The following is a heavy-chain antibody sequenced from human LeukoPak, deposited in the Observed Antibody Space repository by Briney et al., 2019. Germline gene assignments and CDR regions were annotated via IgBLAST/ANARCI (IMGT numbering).Heavy chain of an antibody. J-gene: IGHJ6*02. CDR1: GFTFSSYS. Sequence: GGSLRLSCAASGFTFSSYSMNWVRQAPGKGLEWVSSISSSSSYIYYADSVKGRFIISRDNAKNSLYLQMNSLRAEDTAVYYCARDTYGSSWYRPANYGMDVWGQGTTVTVSS. V-gene: IGHV3-21*01. CDR2: ISSSSSYI. CDR3: ARDTYGSSWYRPANYGMDV. D-gene: IGHD6-13*01.